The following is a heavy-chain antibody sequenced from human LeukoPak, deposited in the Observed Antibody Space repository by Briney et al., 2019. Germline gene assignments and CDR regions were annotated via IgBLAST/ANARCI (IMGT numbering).Heavy chain of an antibody. J-gene: IGHJ4*02. CDR3: ARALTGTTLDY. V-gene: IGHV3-7*01. CDR1: GFTFSSYW. CDR2: IKQDGSEK. D-gene: IGHD1-7*01. Sequence: GSLRLSCAASGFTFSSYWMSWVRQAPGQGLEWVANIKQDGSEKHYVDSVKGRFTISRDNAKSSLFLQMDSLRAEDSAVYYCARALTGTTLDYWGQGTLVTVSS.